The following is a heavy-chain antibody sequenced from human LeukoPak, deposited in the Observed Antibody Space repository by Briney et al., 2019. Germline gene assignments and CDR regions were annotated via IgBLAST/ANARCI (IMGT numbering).Heavy chain of an antibody. CDR3: AREHSSGWSPVDY. CDR1: GGSFSGYY. Sequence: SETLSLTCAVYGGSFSGYYWSWIRQPPGKGLEWIGEINHSGSTNYNPSLKSRVTISVDTSKNQFSLKLSSVTAADTAVYYCAREHSSGWSPVDYWGQGTLVTVSS. CDR2: INHSGST. D-gene: IGHD6-19*01. V-gene: IGHV4-34*01. J-gene: IGHJ4*02.